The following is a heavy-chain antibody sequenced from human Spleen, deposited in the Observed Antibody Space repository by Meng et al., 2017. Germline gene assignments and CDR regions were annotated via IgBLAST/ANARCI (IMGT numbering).Heavy chain of an antibody. D-gene: IGHD5-18*01. V-gene: IGHV2-5*02. CDR1: GFSLSTSGVA. CDR3: GRGFNYGRFDN. Sequence: QITLKESGPTLVKPTQTLTLTCTFSGFSLSTSGVAVGWIRQPPGKALEWLTVVYWDDNKRYSPSLRSRLTITNDTSKNQVFLIMTDIDPVDTATYYCGRGFNYGRFDNWGQGTLVTVSS. CDR2: VYWDDNK. J-gene: IGHJ4*02.